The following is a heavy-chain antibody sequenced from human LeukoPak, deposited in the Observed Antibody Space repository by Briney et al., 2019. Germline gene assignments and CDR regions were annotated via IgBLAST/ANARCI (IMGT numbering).Heavy chain of an antibody. CDR2: INTNTGNL. V-gene: IGHV7-4-1*02. D-gene: IGHD3-22*01. CDR1: GYIFTSIA. CDR3: ARASYSYDTSGWVPFDY. J-gene: IGHJ4*02. Sequence: ASVKVSCKASGYIFTSIAVNWVRQAPGQGLEWMGWINTNTGNLRYAQGFTGRFVFSLDTSVSTAYLQISTLKAEDTAVYYCARASYSYDTSGWVPFDYWGQGTLVTVSS.